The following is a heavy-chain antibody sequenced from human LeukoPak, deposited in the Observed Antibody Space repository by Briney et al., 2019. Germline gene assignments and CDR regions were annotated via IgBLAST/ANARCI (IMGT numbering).Heavy chain of an antibody. V-gene: IGHV1-24*01. Sequence: ASVKVSCKVSGYTLTELSMHWVRQAPGKGLEWMGGFDPEDGETIYAQKFQCRVTMTEDTSTDTAYMELSSLRSEDTAVYYCVTGQADSSGYYYPSFDYWGQGTLVTVSS. J-gene: IGHJ4*02. CDR1: GYTLTELS. CDR2: FDPEDGET. D-gene: IGHD3-22*01. CDR3: VTGQADSSGYYYPSFDY.